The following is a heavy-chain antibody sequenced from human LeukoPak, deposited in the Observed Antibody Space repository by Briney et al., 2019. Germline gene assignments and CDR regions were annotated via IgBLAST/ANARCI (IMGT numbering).Heavy chain of an antibody. CDR1: GFTFSSYA. Sequence: GRSLRLSCAASGFTFSSYAMHWVRQAPGKGLEWVAVISYDGSNKYYADSVKGRFTISRDNSKNTLYLQMNSLRAEDTAVYYCAKDSAYYYDSMGYWGQGTLVTVSS. V-gene: IGHV3-30-3*01. CDR2: ISYDGSNK. D-gene: IGHD3-22*01. CDR3: AKDSAYYYDSMGY. J-gene: IGHJ4*02.